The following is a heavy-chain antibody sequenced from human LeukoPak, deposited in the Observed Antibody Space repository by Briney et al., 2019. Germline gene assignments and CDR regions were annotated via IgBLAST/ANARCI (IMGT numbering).Heavy chain of an antibody. V-gene: IGHV3-48*04. Sequence: PGGSLRLSCAASGFTFSSYSMNWVRQAPGKGLEWVSYISSSSSTIYYADSVKGRFTISRDNAKNPLYLQMNSLRAEDTAVYYCARDMWFDPWGQGTLVTVSS. CDR1: GFTFSSYS. CDR3: ARDMWFDP. J-gene: IGHJ5*02. CDR2: ISSSSSTI.